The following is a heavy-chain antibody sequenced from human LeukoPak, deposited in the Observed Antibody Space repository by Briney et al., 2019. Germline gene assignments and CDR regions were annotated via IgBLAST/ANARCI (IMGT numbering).Heavy chain of an antibody. D-gene: IGHD3-9*01. V-gene: IGHV3-23*01. CDR1: GFTLSSFR. J-gene: IGHJ4*02. CDR2: IIDSGGT. Sequence: PGGSLRLSCAASGFTLSSFRMSWVRQAPGKGLGWVSRIIDSGGTNYADSVKGRFTISRDNSKNTLYLQMNSLRVEDTAVYYCAKGASIHVTGPDFWGPGTLVTVSS. CDR3: AKGASIHVTGPDF.